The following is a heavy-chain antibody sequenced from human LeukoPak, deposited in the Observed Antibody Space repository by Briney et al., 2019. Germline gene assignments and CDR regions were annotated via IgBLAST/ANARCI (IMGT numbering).Heavy chain of an antibody. CDR3: AKVTVTGRGPFDY. CDR1: GFTFRSYW. CDR2: ISSSGSTI. D-gene: IGHD1-14*01. Sequence: GGSLRLSCEASGFTFRSYWMSWVRQAPGKGLEWVSYISSSGSTIYYADSVKGRFTISRDNSKNTLYLQMNSLRAEDTAVYYCAKVTVTGRGPFDYWGQGTLVTVSS. J-gene: IGHJ4*02. V-gene: IGHV3-48*01.